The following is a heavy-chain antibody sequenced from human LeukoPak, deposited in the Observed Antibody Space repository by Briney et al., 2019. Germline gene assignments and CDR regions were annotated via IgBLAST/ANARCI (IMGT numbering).Heavy chain of an antibody. CDR1: GYTFTGYY. J-gene: IGHJ3*02. V-gene: IGHV1-2*02. CDR3: AIPLVGVNAFDI. D-gene: IGHD1-26*01. CDR2: INPNSGGT. Sequence: ASVKVSCKASGYTFTGYYMHWVRQAPGQGLEWMGWINPNSGGTNYAQKFQGRVTMTRDTSISTAYMELSRLRSDDTAVYYCAIPLVGVNAFDIWGRGTMVTVSS.